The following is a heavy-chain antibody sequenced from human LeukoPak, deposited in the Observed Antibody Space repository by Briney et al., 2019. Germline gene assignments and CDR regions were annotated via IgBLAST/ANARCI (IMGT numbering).Heavy chain of an antibody. J-gene: IGHJ4*02. D-gene: IGHD5-12*01. CDR2: IYTSGST. CDR3: ASSGYEGGLDY. CDR1: GGSISSGSYY. Sequence: PSETLSLTCTVSGGSISSGSYYWSWIRQPAGKGLEWIGRIYTSGSTNYNPSLKSRVTISVDTSKNQFSLKRSSVTAADTAVYYCASSGYEGGLDYWGQGTLVTVSS. V-gene: IGHV4-61*02.